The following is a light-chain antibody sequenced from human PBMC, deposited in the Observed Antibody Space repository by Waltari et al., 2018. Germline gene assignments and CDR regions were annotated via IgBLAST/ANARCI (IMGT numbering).Light chain of an antibody. Sequence: DIVMTQSPDSLSLSLVERPTINCKSSHDLRYSSTNKNYLAWYQQKAGQPPKLLIYWASTRESGVPERFSGSGSGTDFTITITGLQAEDVAVYYCQQYYFSPPTFGPGTKVDFK. CDR1: HDLRYSSTNKNY. J-gene: IGKJ3*01. V-gene: IGKV4-1*01. CDR2: WAS. CDR3: QQYYFSPPT.